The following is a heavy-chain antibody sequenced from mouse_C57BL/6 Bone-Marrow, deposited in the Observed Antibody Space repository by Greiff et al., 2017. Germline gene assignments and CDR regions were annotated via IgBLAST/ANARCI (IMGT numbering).Heavy chain of an antibody. V-gene: IGHV5-17*01. Sequence: EVKLMASGGGLVKPGGSLKLSCAASGFTFSDYGMHWVRQAPEKGLEWVAYISSGSSTIYYADTVKGRFTISRDNAKNTLFLQMTSLRSEDTAMYYCATPFTTVDAMDYWGQGTSVTVSS. J-gene: IGHJ4*01. D-gene: IGHD1-1*01. CDR2: ISSGSSTI. CDR3: ATPFTTVDAMDY. CDR1: GFTFSDYG.